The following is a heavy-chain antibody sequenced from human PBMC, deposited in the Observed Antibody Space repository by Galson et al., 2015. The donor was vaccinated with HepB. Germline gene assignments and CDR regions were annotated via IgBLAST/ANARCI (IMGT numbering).Heavy chain of an antibody. CDR2: ISSRSANS. J-gene: IGHJ4*02. V-gene: IGHV3-11*03. Sequence: SLRLSCAASGFKFDDYYMTWMRQVPGKGPEWVSYISSRSANSDYSDSVRGRFTISRDNARTSLYLEMNNLGVDDTAVYYCARITSGGWFLLDFWGQGTLVTVSS. CDR3: ARITSGGWFLLDF. CDR1: GFKFDDYY. D-gene: IGHD6-19*01.